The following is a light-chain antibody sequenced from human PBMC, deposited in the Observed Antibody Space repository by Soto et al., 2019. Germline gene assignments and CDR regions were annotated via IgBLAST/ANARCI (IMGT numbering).Light chain of an antibody. V-gene: IGKV1-39*01. J-gene: IGKJ1*01. CDR2: AAS. CDR3: QQYDNWPRT. CDR1: QSVSRY. Sequence: DIQMTQSPSSLSASVGDRVTITCRASQSVSRYLNWYQQKPGKAPKPLIYAASSLQSGVPSRFSGSGSGTEFTLTISSLQSEDFAVYYCQQYDNWPRTFGQGTKVDTK.